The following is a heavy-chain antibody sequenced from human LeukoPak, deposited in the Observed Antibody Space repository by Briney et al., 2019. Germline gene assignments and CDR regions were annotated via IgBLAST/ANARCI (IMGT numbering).Heavy chain of an antibody. CDR2: IRYDGSNK. V-gene: IGHV3-30*02. CDR3: AKALAYCGGDCYYYYYYYMDV. J-gene: IGHJ6*03. CDR1: GFTFNSYG. D-gene: IGHD2-21*02. Sequence: GGSLRLSCAASGFTFNSYGMHWVRQAPGKGLEWVAFIRYDGSNKYYADSVKGRFTISRDNSKNTLYLQMNSLRAEDTAVYYCAKALAYCGGDCYYYYYYYMDVWGKGTTVTISS.